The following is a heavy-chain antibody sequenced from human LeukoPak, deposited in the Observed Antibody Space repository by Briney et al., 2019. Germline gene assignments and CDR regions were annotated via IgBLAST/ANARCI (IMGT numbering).Heavy chain of an antibody. V-gene: IGHV4-30-4*01. CDR3: ARARSGYQDWYFDL. CDR1: GGSISSGDYY. J-gene: IGHJ2*01. Sequence: SQTQSLTCTVSGGSISSGDYYWSWIRQPPGKGLEWIGYIYYSGSTYYNPSLKSRLTISVDTSKNQFSLKLTSVTAADTAVYYCARARSGYQDWYFDLWGRGTLVTVSS. CDR2: IYYSGST. D-gene: IGHD5-12*01.